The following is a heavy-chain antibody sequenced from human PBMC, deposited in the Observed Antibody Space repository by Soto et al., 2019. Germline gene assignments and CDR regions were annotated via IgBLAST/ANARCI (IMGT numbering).Heavy chain of an antibody. V-gene: IGHV1-8*01. Sequence: QVQLVQSGAEVKKPGASVKVSCKASGYTFTSYDINWVRQATGQGLEWMGWMNPNSGNTGYAKKFQGRVTMTRNTSISTAYMELSSLRSEDTAVYYCARGINYYDSGDEAFDIWGQGTMVTVSS. D-gene: IGHD3-10*01. J-gene: IGHJ3*02. CDR2: MNPNSGNT. CDR1: GYTFTSYD. CDR3: ARGINYYDSGDEAFDI.